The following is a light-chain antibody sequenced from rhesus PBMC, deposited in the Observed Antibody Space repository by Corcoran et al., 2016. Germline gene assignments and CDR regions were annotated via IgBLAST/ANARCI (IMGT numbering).Light chain of an antibody. CDR2: GAF. V-gene: IGKV3S9*01. Sequence: EIVVTQSPATLSVSPGERATLSCRASQSVSNYLAWYQQKPGPAPRLLISGAFTWAPGIPDRFTGTGSGTDFPLTISSLEPEDLAVYYCQQYSNWPLTFGGGTKVEIK. CDR1: QSVSNY. CDR3: QQYSNWPLT. J-gene: IGKJ4*01.